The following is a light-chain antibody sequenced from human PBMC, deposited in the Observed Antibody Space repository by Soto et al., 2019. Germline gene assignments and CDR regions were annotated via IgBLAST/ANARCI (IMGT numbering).Light chain of an antibody. V-gene: IGKV1-5*03. CDR2: KAS. CDR3: QQYNNWQT. J-gene: IGKJ1*01. Sequence: DIQMTQSPSTLSASVGDRVTITCRASQSISRWLAWYQQRPGKAPKLLIYKASALEGGVPSRFSASGSGTDFTLTISSLQSEDFAVYYCQQYNNWQTFGQGTKVEIK. CDR1: QSISRW.